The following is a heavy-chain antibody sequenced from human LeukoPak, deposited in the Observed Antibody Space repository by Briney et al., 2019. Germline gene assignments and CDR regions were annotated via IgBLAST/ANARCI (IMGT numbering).Heavy chain of an antibody. CDR3: ATALGSTGNSWSYYYYMDV. CDR1: GFTFSSYS. D-gene: IGHD3-22*01. V-gene: IGHV3-48*01. Sequence: GGSLRLSCAASGFTFSSYSMNCGRQAPGKWLEWVSYISSGSSTIYYADSVKGRFTISRDNAKNSRYRKMHSLRAEDTAVSSCATALGSTGNSWSYYYYMDVWGKGTTVTVSS. J-gene: IGHJ6*03. CDR2: ISSGSSTI.